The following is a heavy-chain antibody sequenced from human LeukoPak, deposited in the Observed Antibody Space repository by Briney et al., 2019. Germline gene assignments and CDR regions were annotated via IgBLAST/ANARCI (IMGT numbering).Heavy chain of an antibody. CDR1: GGSISSYY. J-gene: IGHJ6*03. CDR3: ARDGGSSSSLGYYYYYMDV. Sequence: SETLSLTCTVSGGSISSYYWSWIRQPPGKGLEWIGYIYYSGSTNYNPSLKSRVTISVDTSKNQFSLKLSSVTAADTAVYYCARDGGSSSSLGYYYYYMDVWGKGTTVTVSS. CDR2: IYYSGST. V-gene: IGHV4-59*12. D-gene: IGHD6-6*01.